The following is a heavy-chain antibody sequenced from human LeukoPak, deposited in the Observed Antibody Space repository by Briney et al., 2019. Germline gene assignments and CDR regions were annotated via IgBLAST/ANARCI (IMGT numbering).Heavy chain of an antibody. D-gene: IGHD6-13*01. J-gene: IGHJ5*02. CDR1: GGSFSGYY. CDR2: INHSGST. Sequence: SETLSLTCAVYGGSFSGYYGSWIRQPPGKGLEWIGEINHSGSTNYNPSLKSRVTISVDTSKNQFSLKLSSVTAADTAVYYCARPSAGSSWYRGGFDPWGQGTLVTVSS. V-gene: IGHV4-34*01. CDR3: ARPSAGSSWYRGGFDP.